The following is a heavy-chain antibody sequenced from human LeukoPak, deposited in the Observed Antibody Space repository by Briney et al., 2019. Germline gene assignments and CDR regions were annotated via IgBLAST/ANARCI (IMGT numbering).Heavy chain of an antibody. CDR1: GYTFTSYA. CDR3: AGTMVRGVILDY. Sequence: ASVKVSCKASGYTFTSYAMHWVRQAPGQRLEWMGWINAGNGNTKYSQKFQGRVTITRDTSASTAYMELSSLRSEDTAVYYCAGTMVRGVILDYWGQGTLVTVSS. D-gene: IGHD3-10*01. CDR2: INAGNGNT. V-gene: IGHV1-3*01. J-gene: IGHJ4*02.